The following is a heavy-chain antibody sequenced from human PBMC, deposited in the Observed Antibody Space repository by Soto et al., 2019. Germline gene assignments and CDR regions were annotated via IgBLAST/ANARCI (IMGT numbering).Heavy chain of an antibody. V-gene: IGHV4-34*01. CDR1: GGSFSGYY. CDR3: ARAGSLPILGVVINREKIDY. CDR2: INHSGST. Sequence: PSETLSLTCAVYGGSFSGYYWSWIRQPPGKGLEWIGEINHSGSTNYNPSLKSRVTISVDTSKNQFSLKLSSVTAADTAVYYCARAGSLPILGVVINREKIDYWGQGTLVTAPQ. D-gene: IGHD3-3*01. J-gene: IGHJ4*02.